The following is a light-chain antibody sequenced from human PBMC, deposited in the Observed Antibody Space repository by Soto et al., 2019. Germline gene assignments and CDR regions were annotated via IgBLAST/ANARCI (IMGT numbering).Light chain of an antibody. J-gene: IGLJ1*01. Sequence: QSVLTQPPSVSGAPGQRVTISCTGSSSNIGAGYDVHWYQQLPGAAPRLLIYGNSNRPSGVPDRFSGSKSGTSASLAITGLQAEDEADYYCQSYDSSLSGYVFRTGTKDPVL. CDR1: SSNIGAGYD. CDR3: QSYDSSLSGYV. V-gene: IGLV1-40*01. CDR2: GNS.